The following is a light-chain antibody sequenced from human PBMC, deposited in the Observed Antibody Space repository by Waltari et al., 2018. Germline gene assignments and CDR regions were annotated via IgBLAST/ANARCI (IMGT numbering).Light chain of an antibody. V-gene: IGLV1-36*01. CDR3: STWDDSLNAWV. Sequence: QSVLTQPPSVSEAPRQRVTISCSGRSSQIGKKVVHWYQLPPGKAPKLLIFFDDLLPSGVSDRFSGSKSGTSASLAISGLQPQDEADYYCSTWDDSLNAWVFGGGTKLTVL. J-gene: IGLJ3*02. CDR2: FDD. CDR1: SSQIGKKV.